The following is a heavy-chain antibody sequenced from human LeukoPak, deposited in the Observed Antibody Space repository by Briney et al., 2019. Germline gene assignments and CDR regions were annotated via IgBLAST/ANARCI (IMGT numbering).Heavy chain of an antibody. CDR3: ARTYSGSYVDY. J-gene: IGHJ4*02. CDR2: INTNTGNP. V-gene: IGHV7-4-1*02. D-gene: IGHD1-26*01. Sequence: ASVKVSCKASGFTFTGYYMHWVRQAPGQGLEWMGWINTNTGNPTYAQGFTGRFVFSLDTSVSTAYLQISSLKAEDTAVYYCARTYSGSYVDYWGQGTLVTVSS. CDR1: GFTFTGYY.